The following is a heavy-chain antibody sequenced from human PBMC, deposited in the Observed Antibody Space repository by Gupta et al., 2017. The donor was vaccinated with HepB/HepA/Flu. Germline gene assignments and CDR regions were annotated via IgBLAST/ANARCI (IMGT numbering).Heavy chain of an antibody. V-gene: IGHV3-30*03. CDR1: GFHFITYG. CDR3: ARDHCTTTSCSHYYFDF. D-gene: IGHD2-2*01. CDR2: ISYDGSNK. Sequence: QVQLVESGGGVVQPWRSLRLSCASSGFHFITYGMHWVRQAPGKVLEWVALISYDGSNKYFADSVKGRFTISRDNSKDTLYLQMNSLRPEDTAVYYCARDHCTTTSCSHYYFDFWGQGTLVTVSS. J-gene: IGHJ4*02.